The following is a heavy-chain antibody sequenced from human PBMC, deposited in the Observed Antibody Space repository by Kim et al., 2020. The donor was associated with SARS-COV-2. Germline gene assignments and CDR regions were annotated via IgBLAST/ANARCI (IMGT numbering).Heavy chain of an antibody. D-gene: IGHD5-18*01. J-gene: IGHJ3*02. CDR3: ARVSGYDAFDI. V-gene: IGHV4-34*01. CDR1: GGSFSGYY. Sequence: SETLSLTCAVYGGSFSGYYWSWIRQPPGKGLEWIGEINHSGSTNYNPSLKSRVTISVDTSKNQFSLKLSSVTAAATAVYYCARVSGYDAFDIWGQGTMVT. CDR2: INHSGST.